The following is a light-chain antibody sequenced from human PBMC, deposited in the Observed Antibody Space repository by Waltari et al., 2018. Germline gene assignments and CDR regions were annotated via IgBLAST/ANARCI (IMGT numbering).Light chain of an antibody. CDR2: ANN. Sequence: QSVLTPPPSVSGAPGQRVTISCSGSRSYVGSNPVNWYQHLPGTAPRLLIFANNRRPSGVPDRVSASKSGTSASLAISGLQSGDEADYYCATWDDSLHGVVFGGGTKVTV. CDR3: ATWDDSLHGVV. J-gene: IGLJ3*02. V-gene: IGLV1-44*01. CDR1: RSYVGSNP.